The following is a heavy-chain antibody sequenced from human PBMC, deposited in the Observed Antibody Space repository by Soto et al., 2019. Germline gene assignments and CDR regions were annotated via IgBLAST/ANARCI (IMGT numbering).Heavy chain of an antibody. V-gene: IGHV3-7*04. Sequence: PGGSLRLSCVASGFTFSNAWMNWVRQAPGKGLEWVANINEDASKKYYVDSVKGRFTISRDNAENSLYLQMNSLRAEDTAVYYCARGDYYDSSGPFSDAFDIWGRGTMVTVSS. CDR3: ARGDYYDSSGPFSDAFDI. J-gene: IGHJ3*02. CDR2: INEDASKK. D-gene: IGHD3-22*01. CDR1: GFTFSNAW.